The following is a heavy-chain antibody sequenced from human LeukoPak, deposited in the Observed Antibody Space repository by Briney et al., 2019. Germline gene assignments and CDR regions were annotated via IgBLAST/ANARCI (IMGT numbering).Heavy chain of an antibody. V-gene: IGHV5-51*01. D-gene: IGHD6-13*01. CDR3: ARQIAAPGAVFDYFDY. CDR2: IYPGDSDT. Sequence: GESLKISCKASGYSFTSYWIAWVRQMPGKGLEWMGIIYPGDSDTRYSPSFQGQVTISADKSISTAYLQWSSLKGSDTAMYYCARQIAAPGAVFDYFDYWSQGTLVTVSS. J-gene: IGHJ4*02. CDR1: GYSFTSYW.